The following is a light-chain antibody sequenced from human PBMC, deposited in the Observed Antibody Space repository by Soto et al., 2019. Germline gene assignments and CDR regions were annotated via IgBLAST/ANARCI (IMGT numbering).Light chain of an antibody. Sequence: QSALTQPRSVSESPGQSVTISCTGTSSDVGGYNYVSWYQQHPGEAPKLMIYDVSERPSGVPDRFTASKSGNTASLTISGLQAEDEADYYCCSYAGSYTYLFGTGTKLTVL. V-gene: IGLV2-11*01. J-gene: IGLJ1*01. CDR1: SSDVGGYNY. CDR3: CSYAGSYTYL. CDR2: DVS.